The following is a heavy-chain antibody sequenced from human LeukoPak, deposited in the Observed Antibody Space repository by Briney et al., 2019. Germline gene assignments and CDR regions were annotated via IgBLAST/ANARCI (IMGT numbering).Heavy chain of an antibody. D-gene: IGHD6-19*01. J-gene: IGHJ6*02. CDR3: AKTASGWASMDV. V-gene: IGHV4-4*02. CDR2: IYHSGSP. CDR1: GFTFSSYSM. Sequence: GSLRLSCAASGFTFSSYSMNWVRQAPGKGLEWIGSIYHSGSPNCNPSLRSRVTISVDKSNNQFSLNLSSVTAADTAVYYCAKTASGWASMDVWGQGTTVTVTS.